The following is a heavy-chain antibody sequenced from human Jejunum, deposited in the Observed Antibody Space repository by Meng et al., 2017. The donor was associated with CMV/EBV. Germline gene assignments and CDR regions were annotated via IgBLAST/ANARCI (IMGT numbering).Heavy chain of an antibody. Sequence: EMQLVESGGGSVQPGGSLRLSCAASGFTFSNYWMHWVRQAPGKGLVWVSRINSDGGIANYADSVKGRFTISRDNARNTVYLQMNSLTAEDTAIYYCIRDLREFDHWGQGTLGTVSS. CDR1: GFTFSNYW. CDR2: INSDGGIA. J-gene: IGHJ4*02. CDR3: IRDLREFDH. V-gene: IGHV3-74*01.